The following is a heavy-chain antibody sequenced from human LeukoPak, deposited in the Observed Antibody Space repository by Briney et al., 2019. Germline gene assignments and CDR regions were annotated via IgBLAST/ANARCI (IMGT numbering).Heavy chain of an antibody. CDR3: AKGPTYCSSTSCYYMDV. V-gene: IGHV3-30*02. J-gene: IGHJ6*03. Sequence: PGGSLRLSCAASGFTFSSYGMHWVCQAPGKGLEWVAFIRYDGSNKYYADSVKGRFTISRDNSKNTLYLQVNSLRAEDTAVYYCAKGPTYCSSTSCYYMDVWGKGTTVTVSS. CDR1: GFTFSSYG. D-gene: IGHD2-2*01. CDR2: IRYDGSNK.